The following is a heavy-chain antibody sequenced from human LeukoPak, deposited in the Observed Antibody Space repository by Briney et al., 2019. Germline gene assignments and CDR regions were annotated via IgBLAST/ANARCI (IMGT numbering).Heavy chain of an antibody. J-gene: IGHJ4*02. CDR1: GGSISSSY. V-gene: IGHV4-59*08. Sequence: KPSETLSLTCTVSGGSISSSYWRWIRQPPMKGLEWIGYIFYSGSTNYNPSLKSRVTISVDTSKNQFSLKLSSVTAADTAVYYCARQTAYYYGSGSYKFDYWGQGTLVTVSS. CDR2: IFYSGST. CDR3: ARQTAYYYGSGSYKFDY. D-gene: IGHD3-10*01.